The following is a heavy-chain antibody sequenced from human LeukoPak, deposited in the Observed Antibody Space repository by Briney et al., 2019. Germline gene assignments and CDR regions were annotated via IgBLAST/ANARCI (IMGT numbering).Heavy chain of an antibody. CDR2: INWNGGST. Sequence: AGGSLRLSCAASGFTFDDYGMSWVRQAPGKGLEWVSGINWNGGSTGYADSVKGRFTISRDNAKNSLYLQMNSLRAEDTALYYCAEVFQRWQWLVLGYFDLWGRGTLVTVSS. J-gene: IGHJ2*01. V-gene: IGHV3-20*04. CDR3: AEVFQRWQWLVLGYFDL. CDR1: GFTFDDYG. D-gene: IGHD6-19*01.